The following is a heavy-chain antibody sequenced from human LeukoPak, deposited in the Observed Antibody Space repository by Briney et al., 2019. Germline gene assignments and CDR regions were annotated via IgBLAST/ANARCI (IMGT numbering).Heavy chain of an antibody. CDR1: GGSISSYY. J-gene: IGHJ4*02. D-gene: IGHD2-2*01. V-gene: IGHV4-59*08. CDR2: IYYSGST. CDR3: ARVGCSSTSCPLTN. Sequence: SETLSLTCTVSGGSISSYYWSWTRQPPGKGLEWIGYIYYSGSTNYNPSLKSRVTISVDTSKNQFSLKLSSVTAADTAVYYCARVGCSSTSCPLTNWGQGTLVTVSS.